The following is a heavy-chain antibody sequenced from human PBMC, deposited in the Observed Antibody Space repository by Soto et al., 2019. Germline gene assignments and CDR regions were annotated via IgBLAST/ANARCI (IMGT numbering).Heavy chain of an antibody. D-gene: IGHD3-22*01. J-gene: IGHJ5*02. CDR3: ARVFITLIALNWLDP. V-gene: IGHV3-30-3*01. Sequence: QVQLVESGGGVVQPGRSLRLSCAASGFTFSSHAMHWVRQAPGKGLEWVALISYDGSSKYYADSMRGRFTISRDNSKNTLYLQMNSLRVEDTAIYYCARVFITLIALNWLDPWGQGTLVSVSS. CDR1: GFTFSSHA. CDR2: ISYDGSSK.